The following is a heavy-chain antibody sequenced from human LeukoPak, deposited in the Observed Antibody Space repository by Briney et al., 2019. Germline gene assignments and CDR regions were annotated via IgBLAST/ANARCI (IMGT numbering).Heavy chain of an antibody. V-gene: IGHV4-61*01. CDR1: GGSVSSGSHY. CDR3: ARGGSLYGDYEIDY. CDR2: IYSSGST. Sequence: SETLSLTCTVSGGSVSSGSHYWSWIRQPPGKGLEWIGYIYSSGSTNYNPSLKSRVTISGDTSKNQFSLKLSSVTAADTAVYYCARGGSLYGDYEIDYWGQGTLVTVSP. D-gene: IGHD4-17*01. J-gene: IGHJ4*02.